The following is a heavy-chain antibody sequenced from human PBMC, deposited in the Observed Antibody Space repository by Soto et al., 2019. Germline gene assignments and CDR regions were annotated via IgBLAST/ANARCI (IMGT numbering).Heavy chain of an antibody. V-gene: IGHV3-73*02. Sequence: EVQLVESGGGLVQPGGSLKLSCAASGFTFSGSAMHWVRQASGKGLEWVGRIRSKTNSYATSYAASVKGRFTISGDDSNNTEYLQMNSLKTEDTAVYYCYIGGNHSHYWGQGTLVSVSS. CDR1: GFTFSGSA. J-gene: IGHJ4*02. CDR2: IRSKTNSYAT. D-gene: IGHD2-15*01. CDR3: YIGGNHSHY.